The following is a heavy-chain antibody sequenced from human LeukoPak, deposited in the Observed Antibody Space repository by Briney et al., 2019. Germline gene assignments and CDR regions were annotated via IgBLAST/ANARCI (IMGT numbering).Heavy chain of an antibody. Sequence: PAGSLRLSCAASGFTFSSYWMHWVRPAPGKGLVWVSAISGSGGSTYYADSVKGPFTISRDNSKNTLYLQMNSLRAEDTAVYYCAKVSGNLVAFDYWGQGTLVTVSS. CDR1: GFTFSSYW. CDR2: ISGSGGST. V-gene: IGHV3-23*01. J-gene: IGHJ4*02. CDR3: AKVSGNLVAFDY. D-gene: IGHD4-23*01.